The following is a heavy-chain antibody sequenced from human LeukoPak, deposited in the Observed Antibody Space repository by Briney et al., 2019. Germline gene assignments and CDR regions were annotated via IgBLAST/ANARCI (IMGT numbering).Heavy chain of an antibody. J-gene: IGHJ4*02. CDR3: SRGRGTNYYDSSGYYYFDY. Sequence: SVKLSCTASGGTFSNYAMSWVRQAPGQGLEWVGGIIPIFGTANYPQKFQGRVTITTEESTSTAYVELSSLRSEDTDVYYCSRGRGTNYYDSSGYYYFDYWGQGTLVTVSS. D-gene: IGHD3-22*01. CDR1: GGTFSNYA. V-gene: IGHV1-69*05. CDR2: IIPIFGTA.